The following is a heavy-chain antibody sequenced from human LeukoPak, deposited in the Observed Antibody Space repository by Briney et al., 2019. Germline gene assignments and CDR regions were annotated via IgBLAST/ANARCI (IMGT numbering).Heavy chain of an antibody. CDR3: AKDLRRTTVTNFDC. CDR1: GFTFSSYT. Sequence: PGGSLRLSCAASGFTFSSYTMHWVRQAPGKGLEWVASIWNDGNSKYYTDSVRGRFTISRDNSKNTLYLQMNSLRAEDTAVYYCAKDLRRTTVTNFDCWGQGTLVTVSS. V-gene: IGHV3-33*06. D-gene: IGHD4-17*01. CDR2: IWNDGNSK. J-gene: IGHJ4*02.